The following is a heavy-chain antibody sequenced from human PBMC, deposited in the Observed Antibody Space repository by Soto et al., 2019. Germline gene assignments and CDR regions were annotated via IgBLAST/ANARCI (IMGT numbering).Heavy chain of an antibody. CDR2: IKSKTDGGTT. Sequence: KPGGSLRLSCAASGFSLSDAWMTWVRQAPGAGLEWVGHIKSKTDGGTTDYAAPVKGRFTISRDASKTTVYLQMNSLRTEDTAVYYCTTDPHSTGTKYWGQGTLVTVSS. V-gene: IGHV3-15*01. D-gene: IGHD1-1*01. CDR1: GFSLSDAW. J-gene: IGHJ4*02. CDR3: TTDPHSTGTKY.